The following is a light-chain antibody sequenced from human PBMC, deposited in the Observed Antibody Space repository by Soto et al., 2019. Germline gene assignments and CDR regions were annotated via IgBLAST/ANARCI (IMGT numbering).Light chain of an antibody. CDR1: SSDVGGYNF. V-gene: IGLV2-14*01. CDR3: CSYAFTSTLHHV. J-gene: IGLJ1*01. Sequence: QSALTQPASVSGSPGQSITISCTGTSSDVGGYNFVSWYHQYPGKAPKLIIYEVSHRPSGVSTRFSGSKSGNTASLTISGFQAEDEGDYYCCSYAFTSTLHHVFGTGTKVTVL. CDR2: EVS.